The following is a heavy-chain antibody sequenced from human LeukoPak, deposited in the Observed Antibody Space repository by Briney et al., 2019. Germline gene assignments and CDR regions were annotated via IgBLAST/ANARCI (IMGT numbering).Heavy chain of an antibody. Sequence: ASVKVSCKVSGGTNYALSWVRQAPGQGLEFMGGIIPVLDVANSAQKFQGRVTFTADKSTNTAYMELSSLRSEDTAMYFCARGDSDDSGDFRTFEFWGQGTLVNVSS. CDR1: GGTNYA. D-gene: IGHD4-17*01. CDR3: ARGDSDDSGDFRTFEF. J-gene: IGHJ4*02. V-gene: IGHV1-69*17. CDR2: IIPVLDVA.